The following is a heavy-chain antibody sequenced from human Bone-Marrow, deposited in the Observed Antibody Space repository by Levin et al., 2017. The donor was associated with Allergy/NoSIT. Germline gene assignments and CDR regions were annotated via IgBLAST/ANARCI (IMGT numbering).Heavy chain of an antibody. Sequence: GGSLRLSCVASGFTFSNFEMNWVRQAPGGGLEWVSYINSTGNVIQYADAVKGRFTISRDNAKDSLYLQMNNLRVEDTAVYYCTRTTAARLWGQGTLVAVSS. CDR1: GFTFSNFE. V-gene: IGHV3-48*03. CDR3: TRTTAARL. D-gene: IGHD6-6*01. J-gene: IGHJ4*02. CDR2: INSTGNVI.